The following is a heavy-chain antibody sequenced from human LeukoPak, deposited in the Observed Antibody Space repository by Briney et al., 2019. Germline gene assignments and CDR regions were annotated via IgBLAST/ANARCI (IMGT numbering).Heavy chain of an antibody. Sequence: GGSLRLSCAATGFTFTTAMSWVRQAPGKGLEWVSAISGGGVGTYYADSVKGRFTISRDNSKNTLYLQMNRLRADDTAVFYCAKQKDSSRSWNHWGQGTLVTVSS. V-gene: IGHV3-23*01. D-gene: IGHD6-13*01. CDR3: AKQKDSSRSWNH. J-gene: IGHJ5*02. CDR1: GFTFTTA. CDR2: ISGGGVGT.